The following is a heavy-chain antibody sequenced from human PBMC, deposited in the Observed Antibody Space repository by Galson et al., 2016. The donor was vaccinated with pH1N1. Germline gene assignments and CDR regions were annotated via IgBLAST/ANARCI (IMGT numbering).Heavy chain of an antibody. J-gene: IGHJ4*02. CDR3: TKETSPEHYCTANTGSKVFDL. D-gene: IGHD3-16*01. Sequence: SLRLSCAASGFTFSSYGMSWVRQSPGKGLEWVSSISGSSRDTYFADSLKGRFTISRDNAKNSLYLEVNSLRAEDSGLYYCTKETSPEHYCTANTGSKVFDLWGQGTLVTVSS. CDR2: ISGSSRDT. V-gene: IGHV3-21*03. CDR1: GFTFSSYG.